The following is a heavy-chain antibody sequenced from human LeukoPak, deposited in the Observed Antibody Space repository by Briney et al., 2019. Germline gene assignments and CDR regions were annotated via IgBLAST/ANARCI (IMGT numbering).Heavy chain of an antibody. V-gene: IGHV3-21*01. CDR3: ARDGEYCSSTSCYESLDY. CDR2: ISSSSSYV. J-gene: IGHJ4*02. D-gene: IGHD2-2*01. Sequence: PGGSLRLSCAASGFTFSSYSMNWVRQAPGKGPEWVSSISSSSSYVYYVDSVKGRFTISRDNAKNSLYLQMNSLRAEDTAVYYCARDGEYCSSTSCYESLDYWGQGTLVTVSS. CDR1: GFTFSSYS.